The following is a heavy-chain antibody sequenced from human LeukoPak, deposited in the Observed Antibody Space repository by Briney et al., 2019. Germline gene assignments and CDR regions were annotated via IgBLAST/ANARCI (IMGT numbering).Heavy chain of an antibody. CDR2: INHSGST. CDR1: GGSFSGYY. V-gene: IGHV4-34*01. Sequence: SETLSLTCAVYGGSFSGYYWSWIRQPPGKGLEWIGEINHSGSTNYNPPLKSRVTISVDTSKNQFSLKLSSVTAADTAMYYCARIYYYDSSGYRLPRIEGDDAFDIWGQGTMVTVSS. D-gene: IGHD3-22*01. J-gene: IGHJ3*02. CDR3: ARIYYYDSSGYRLPRIEGDDAFDI.